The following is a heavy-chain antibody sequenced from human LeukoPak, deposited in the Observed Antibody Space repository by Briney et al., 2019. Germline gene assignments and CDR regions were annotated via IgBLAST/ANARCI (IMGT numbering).Heavy chain of an antibody. CDR3: AREGPITIFGVAQYFGY. CDR1: GFTFSTYE. CDR2: ISSSGSTI. D-gene: IGHD3-3*01. Sequence: GGSLRLSCAASGFTFSTYEMNWVRQAPGKGLEWVSYISSSGSTIYYADSVKGRFTISRDNAKNSLYLQMNSLRAEDTAVYYCAREGPITIFGVAQYFGYWGQGTLVTVSS. J-gene: IGHJ4*02. V-gene: IGHV3-48*03.